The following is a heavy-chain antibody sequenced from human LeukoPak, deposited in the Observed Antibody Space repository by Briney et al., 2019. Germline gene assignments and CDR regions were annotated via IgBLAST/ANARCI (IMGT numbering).Heavy chain of an antibody. CDR1: GGSFSGYY. Sequence: KPSETLSLTCAVYGGSFSGYYWSWIRQPPGKGLEWIGEINHSGSTNYNPSLKSRVTISVDTSKNQFSLKLSSVTAADTAVYYCARVGYDYVWGSYRPPFDYWGQGTLVTVSS. CDR3: ARVGYDYVWGSYRPPFDY. V-gene: IGHV4-34*01. CDR2: INHSGST. J-gene: IGHJ4*02. D-gene: IGHD3-16*02.